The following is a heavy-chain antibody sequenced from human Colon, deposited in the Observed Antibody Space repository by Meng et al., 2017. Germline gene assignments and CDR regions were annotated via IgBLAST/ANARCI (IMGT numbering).Heavy chain of an antibody. V-gene: IGHV3-7*01. CDR3: AKYSSRALEY. D-gene: IGHD6-13*01. J-gene: IGHJ4*02. CDR2: IKKDGSET. CDR1: GFTFTTYW. Sequence: KLVEAGGGLVPPGGSLRLSCAASGFTFTTYWMSWLRKAPGKGLEWVAHIKKDGSETYYVDSVKGRFTISRDNAKNSLYLQLNSLGAEDTAVYYCAKYSSRALEYWGQGTLVTVSS.